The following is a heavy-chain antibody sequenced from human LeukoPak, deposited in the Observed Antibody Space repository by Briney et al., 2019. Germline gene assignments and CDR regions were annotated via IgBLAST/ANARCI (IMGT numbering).Heavy chain of an antibody. CDR2: IYYSGST. Sequence: SETLSLTCTVSAGSISSSIYYWGWIRQPPGKGLEWIGSIYYSGSTYYNPSLKSRVTISVDTSKNQFSLKLSSVTAADTAVYYCAREDRAAFDYWGQGTLVTVSS. CDR1: AGSISSSIYY. CDR3: AREDRAAFDY. D-gene: IGHD1-14*01. V-gene: IGHV4-39*07. J-gene: IGHJ4*02.